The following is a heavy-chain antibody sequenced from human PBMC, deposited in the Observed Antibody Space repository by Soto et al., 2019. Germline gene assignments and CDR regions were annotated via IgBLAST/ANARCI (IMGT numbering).Heavy chain of an antibody. CDR2: INSDGSST. CDR3: ARFPYGEYQKDYFDY. J-gene: IGHJ4*02. D-gene: IGHD4-17*01. CDR1: GFTFSSYW. Sequence: GGSLRLSCAASGFTFSSYWMHWVRQAPGKGLVWVSRINSDGSSTSYADSVKGRFTISRDNAKNTLYLQMNSLRAEDTAVYYCARFPYGEYQKDYFDYWGQGTLVTVSS. V-gene: IGHV3-74*01.